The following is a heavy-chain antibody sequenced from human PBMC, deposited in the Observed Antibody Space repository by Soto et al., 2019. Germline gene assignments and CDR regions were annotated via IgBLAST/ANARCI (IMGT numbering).Heavy chain of an antibody. D-gene: IGHD5-12*01. CDR2: IYYSGST. V-gene: IGHV4-39*01. CDR1: GGSISCSSYY. CDR3: ARRRVRGYRAEYKGENYYYYGMDV. Sequence: PSETLSLTCTVSGGSISCSSYYWGWIRQPPGKGLEWIGSIYYSGSTYYNPSLKSRVTISVDTSKNQFSLKLSSVTAADTAVYYCARRRVRGYRAEYKGENYYYYGMDVWGQGTTVTVSS. J-gene: IGHJ6*02.